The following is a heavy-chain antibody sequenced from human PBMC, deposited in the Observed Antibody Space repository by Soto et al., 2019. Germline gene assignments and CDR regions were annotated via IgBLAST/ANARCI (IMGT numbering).Heavy chain of an antibody. CDR1: GFNFSNYG. CDR2: ISCSRSYI. J-gene: IGHJ5*02. D-gene: IGHD2-2*01. Sequence: EVQVVESGGGLVKPGGSLRLSCVASGFNFSNYGMNLVRQAPGKGLEWVSSISCSRSYISYADSMKGRFTISRDNAKNSVYLQMDSMRAEDTAVYYCARSDCTSTSCYVVWFDPWGQGTMVTVSS. V-gene: IGHV3-21*01. CDR3: ARSDCTSTSCYVVWFDP.